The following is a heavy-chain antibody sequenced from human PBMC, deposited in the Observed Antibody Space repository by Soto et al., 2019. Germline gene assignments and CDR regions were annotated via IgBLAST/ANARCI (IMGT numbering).Heavy chain of an antibody. CDR3: ARVQGGGGGMVHNY. CDR2: KYYSGST. D-gene: IGHD1-1*01. Sequence: QVQLQESGPGLVKPSQTLSLTCTVSGGSISSGDYYWSWIRQPPGKGLEWIGYKYYSGSTYYNPSLKSRVTISVDTSKNQFALKLSSVPAADTAVYYCARVQGGGGGMVHNYWGQGTLVTVSS. CDR1: GGSISSGDYY. J-gene: IGHJ4*02. V-gene: IGHV4-30-4*01.